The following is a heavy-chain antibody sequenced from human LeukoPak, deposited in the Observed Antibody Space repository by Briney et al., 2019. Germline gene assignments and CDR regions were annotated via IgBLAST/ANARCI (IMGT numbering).Heavy chain of an antibody. D-gene: IGHD3-3*01. V-gene: IGHV3-9*01. Sequence: GRSLRLSCAASGFTFDDYAMHWVRQAPGKGLEWVSGISWNSGSIGYADSVKGRFTISRDNAKNSLYLQMNSLRAEDTALYYCAKDSGFLEWLFDYWGQGTLVTVSS. CDR1: GFTFDDYA. CDR3: AKDSGFLEWLFDY. J-gene: IGHJ4*02. CDR2: ISWNSGSI.